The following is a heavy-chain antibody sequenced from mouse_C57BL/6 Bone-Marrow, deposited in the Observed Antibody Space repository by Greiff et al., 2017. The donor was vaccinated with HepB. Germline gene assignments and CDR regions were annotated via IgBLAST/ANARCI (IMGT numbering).Heavy chain of an antibody. CDR2: IWSDGST. CDR3: ARHGYYSNYVWYFDV. Sequence: VQVVESGPGLVAPSQSLSITCTVSGFSLTSYGVHWVRQPPGKGLEWLVVIWSDGSTTYNSALKSRLSISKDNSKSQVFLKMNSLQTDDTAMYYCARHGYYSNYVWYFDVWGTGTTVTVSS. J-gene: IGHJ1*03. CDR1: GFSLTSYG. D-gene: IGHD2-5*01. V-gene: IGHV2-6-1*01.